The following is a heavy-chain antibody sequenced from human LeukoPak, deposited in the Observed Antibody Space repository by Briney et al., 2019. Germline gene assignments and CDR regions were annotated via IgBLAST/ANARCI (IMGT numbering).Heavy chain of an antibody. D-gene: IGHD1-26*01. CDR3: ARDRSGSSSVDDAFDI. J-gene: IGHJ3*02. V-gene: IGHV3-48*01. CDR2: ITFSSSII. CDR1: GFTFSSYS. Sequence: PGGSLRLSCAASGFTFSSYSMNWVRQAPGKGLEWVSYITFSSSIIYYADSVKGRFTISRDNAKKSLYLQMNSLRAEDTAVYYCARDRSGSSSVDDAFDIWGQGIMVTVSS.